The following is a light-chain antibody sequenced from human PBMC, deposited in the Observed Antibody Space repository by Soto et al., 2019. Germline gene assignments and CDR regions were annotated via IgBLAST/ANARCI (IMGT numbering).Light chain of an antibody. V-gene: IGKV3-20*01. J-gene: IGKJ5*01. CDR2: GAS. CDR3: QQYTGPPTT. CDR1: QGVSSSY. Sequence: EIVMTQSPATLSLSPGERATLSCRASQGVSSSYLAWYQQKPGQAPRLLIYGASSRATGIPGRFSGSGSGTDFTLTITRLEPEDSAVYFCQQYTGPPTTFGQGTRLEIK.